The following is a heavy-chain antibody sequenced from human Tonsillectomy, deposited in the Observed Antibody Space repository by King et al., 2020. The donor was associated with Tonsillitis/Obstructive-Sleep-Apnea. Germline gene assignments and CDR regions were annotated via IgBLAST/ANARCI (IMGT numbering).Heavy chain of an antibody. J-gene: IGHJ5*02. V-gene: IGHV4-31*03. Sequence: VQLQESGPGLVKPSQTLSLTCTVSGGSISSGGYYWSWIRQHPWKGLEWIGYIYYSGSTYYNPSLKSRVTISVDTSKNQFSLNLSSVTAADTAVYYCARENSNPSWFDPWGQGTLVTVSS. CDR3: ARENSNPSWFDP. D-gene: IGHD4-11*01. CDR2: IYYSGST. CDR1: GGSISSGGYY.